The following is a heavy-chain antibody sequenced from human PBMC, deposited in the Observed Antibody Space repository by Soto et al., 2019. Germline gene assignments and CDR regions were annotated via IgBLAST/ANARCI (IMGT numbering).Heavy chain of an antibody. CDR3: AKELSHSYGYTRYYFYGMDV. Sequence: GGSLRLSCAASGFTFDNYGMHRVRQAPGRGLEWVSGISYDGSYKYYADSVKGRFIISRDNPKNTLYLQMNSLRTEDTAVYYCAKELSHSYGYTRYYFYGMDVWGPGTTVTVSS. CDR1: GFTFDNYG. CDR2: ISYDGSYK. D-gene: IGHD5-18*01. V-gene: IGHV3-30*18. J-gene: IGHJ6*02.